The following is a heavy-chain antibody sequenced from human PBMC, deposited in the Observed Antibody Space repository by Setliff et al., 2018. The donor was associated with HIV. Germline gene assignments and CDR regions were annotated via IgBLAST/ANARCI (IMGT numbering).Heavy chain of an antibody. D-gene: IGHD3-10*01. CDR2: ISYDGSNK. V-gene: IGHV3-30*01. J-gene: IGHJ6*02. CDR3: ARSVIGYYYGMDV. Sequence: GGSLRLSCAASGFTFSSYAMHWVRQAPGKGLEWVAVISYDGSNKYYAGSVKGRFTISRDNSKNTLYLQMNSLRAEDTAVYYCARSVIGYYYGMDVWGQGTLVTVSS. CDR1: GFTFSSYA.